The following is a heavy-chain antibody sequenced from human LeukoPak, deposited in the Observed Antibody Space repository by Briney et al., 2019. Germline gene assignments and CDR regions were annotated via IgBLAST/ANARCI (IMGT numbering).Heavy chain of an antibody. D-gene: IGHD5-12*01. J-gene: IGHJ4*02. V-gene: IGHV3-23*01. CDR3: ARSALRLREGQLIDY. CDR1: GFTFSSYG. Sequence: PGGSLRLSCAASGFTFSSYGMSWVRQAPGKGLEWVSAISGSGGSTYYADSVKGRFTISRDNAKNTLYLQMNSLRAEDTAVYYCARSALRLREGQLIDYWGQGTLVTVSS. CDR2: ISGSGGST.